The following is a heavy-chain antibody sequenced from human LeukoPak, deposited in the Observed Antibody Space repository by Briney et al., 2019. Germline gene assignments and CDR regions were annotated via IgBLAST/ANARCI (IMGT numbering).Heavy chain of an antibody. D-gene: IGHD2-8*01. CDR1: GGSISSYY. Sequence: SETLSLTCTVSGGSISSYYWSWIRQPPGKGLVWIGYIYYSGSTNYNPSLKSRVTISVDTSKNQFSLKLSSVTAADTAVYYCARQGVGAFDIWGQGTMVTVSS. V-gene: IGHV4-59*08. J-gene: IGHJ3*02. CDR2: IYYSGST. CDR3: ARQGVGAFDI.